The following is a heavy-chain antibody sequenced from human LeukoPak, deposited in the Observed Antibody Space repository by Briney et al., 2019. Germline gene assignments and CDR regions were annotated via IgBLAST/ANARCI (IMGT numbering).Heavy chain of an antibody. CDR3: ARGDLLRYFDWLFRPGDH. CDR1: GFTFSSYS. V-gene: IGHV3-21*01. Sequence: GGSLRLSCAASGFTFSSYSMNWVRQAPGKGLEWVSSISSSSYIYYADSVKGRFTISRDNAKNSLYLQMNSLRAEDTAVYYCARGDLLRYFDWLFRPGDHWGQGTLVTVSS. J-gene: IGHJ4*02. CDR2: ISSSSYI. D-gene: IGHD3-9*01.